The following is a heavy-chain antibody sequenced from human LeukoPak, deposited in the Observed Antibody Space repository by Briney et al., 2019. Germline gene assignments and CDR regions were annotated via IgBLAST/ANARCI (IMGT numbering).Heavy chain of an antibody. CDR2: IIPIFGTA. CDR1: GGTFSSYA. V-gene: IGHV1-69*05. J-gene: IGHJ4*02. CDR3: ARQGERWLQLRAFDY. D-gene: IGHD5-24*01. Sequence: SVKVSCKASGGTFSSYAISWVRQAPGQGLEWMEGIIPIFGTANYAQKFQGRVTITTDESTSTAYMELSSLRSEDTAVYYCARQGERWLQLRAFDYWGQGTLVTVSS.